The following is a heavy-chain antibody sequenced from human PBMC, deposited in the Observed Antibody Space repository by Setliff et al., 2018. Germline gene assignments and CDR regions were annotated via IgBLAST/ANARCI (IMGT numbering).Heavy chain of an antibody. CDR2: VDPSDSST. D-gene: IGHD6-13*01. CDR3: ARRASICSFFFDF. V-gene: IGHV5-10-1*01. Sequence: GESLKISCKGSGYTFTTYWISWVRQMPGKGLEWVGSVDPSDSSTKYSPSFQGHVTMSGDKSISTVYLQWSSLKASDTAIYYCARRASICSFFFDFWGQGSLVTVSS. CDR1: GYTFTTYW. J-gene: IGHJ4*02.